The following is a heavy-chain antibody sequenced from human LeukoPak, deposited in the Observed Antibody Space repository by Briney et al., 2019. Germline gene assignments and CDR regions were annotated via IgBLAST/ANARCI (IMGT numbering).Heavy chain of an antibody. CDR1: GFTASSNY. V-gene: IGHV3-53*01. Sequence: GGSLRLSCAASGFTASSNYMSWVRQAPGKGLEWVSVIYSGGSTYYADSVKGRFTISRDNSKNTLYLQMNSLRAEDTAVYYCARALRYSGYYYFDYWGQGTLVTVSS. CDR2: IYSGGST. CDR3: ARALRYSGYYYFDY. J-gene: IGHJ4*02. D-gene: IGHD5-12*01.